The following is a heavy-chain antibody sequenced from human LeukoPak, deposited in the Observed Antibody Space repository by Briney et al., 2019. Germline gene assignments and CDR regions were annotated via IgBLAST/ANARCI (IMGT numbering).Heavy chain of an antibody. J-gene: IGHJ6*03. CDR1: GFTFSSYW. Sequence: GGSLRLSCAASGFTFSSYWMSWVHQAPGKGLEWVANIKQDGSEKYYVDSVKGRFTISRDNAKNSLYLQMNSLRAEDTAVYYCARAARLHYMDVWGKGTTVTVSS. CDR3: ARAARLHYMDV. V-gene: IGHV3-7*01. CDR2: IKQDGSEK. D-gene: IGHD6-6*01.